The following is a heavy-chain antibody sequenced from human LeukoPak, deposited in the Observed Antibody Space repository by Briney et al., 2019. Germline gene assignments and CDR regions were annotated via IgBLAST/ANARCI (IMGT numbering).Heavy chain of an antibody. CDR3: ARGRVGRRFLLDY. CDR2: IKQDGSEK. J-gene: IGHJ4*02. Sequence: GGSLRLSCAASGFTFSSYWMSWVRQAPGKGLEWVANIKQDGSEKYYVDSVKGRFTISRDNAKNSLYLQMNSLRAEDTAVYYCARGRVGRRFLLDYWGQGTLVTVSS. D-gene: IGHD2/OR15-2a*01. V-gene: IGHV3-7*04. CDR1: GFTFSSYW.